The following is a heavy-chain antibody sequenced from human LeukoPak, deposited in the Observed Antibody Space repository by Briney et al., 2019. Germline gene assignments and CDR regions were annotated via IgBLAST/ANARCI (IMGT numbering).Heavy chain of an antibody. D-gene: IGHD2-2*01. CDR1: GFTFSSSA. CDR3: AKDICSSTSCGNDY. J-gene: IGHJ4*02. Sequence: GGSLRLSCAASGFTFSSSAMSWVRQAPGKGLEWVSAISNNGGYTYYADSVQGRFTISRDNSKSTLCLQMNSLRAEDTALYYCAKDICSSTSCGNDYWGQGTLVTVSS. V-gene: IGHV3-23*01. CDR2: ISNNGGYT.